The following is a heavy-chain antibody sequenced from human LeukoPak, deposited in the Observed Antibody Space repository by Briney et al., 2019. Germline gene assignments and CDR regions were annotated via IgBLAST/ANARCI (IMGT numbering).Heavy chain of an antibody. Sequence: PSETLSLTCTVSGGSISSGYYRGWIRQPPGKGLELIGSFYHSGSTYYNPSVKSRVTISIDTSKNQFSLKLSSVTAADTAVYYCPGYGSGSYLNYYFDYWGQGTLVTVSS. CDR2: FYHSGST. CDR3: PGYGSGSYLNYYFDY. V-gene: IGHV4-38-2*02. CDR1: GGSISSGYY. D-gene: IGHD3-10*01. J-gene: IGHJ4*02.